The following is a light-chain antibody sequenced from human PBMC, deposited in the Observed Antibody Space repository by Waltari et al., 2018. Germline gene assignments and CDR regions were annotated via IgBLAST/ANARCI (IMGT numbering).Light chain of an antibody. CDR2: NVS. CDR3: LQDYVYPWT. Sequence: AIQMTQSPSSLSASVGDRVPITCRASQAIRSDVGLYQQKPGKAPNLLIYNVSNLQSGVPSRFSGSGAGTDSIIAISSLQPEDFGSYYCLQDYVYPWTFGQGTKVEIK. V-gene: IGKV1-6*01. J-gene: IGKJ1*01. CDR1: QAIRSD.